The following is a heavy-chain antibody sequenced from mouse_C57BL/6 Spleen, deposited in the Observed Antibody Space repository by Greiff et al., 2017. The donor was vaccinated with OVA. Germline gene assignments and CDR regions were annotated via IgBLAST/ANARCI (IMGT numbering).Heavy chain of an antibody. CDR3: ARRETLYYFDY. CDR2: IDPSDSYT. J-gene: IGHJ2*01. CDR1: GYTFTSYW. Sequence: QVQLQQPGAELVMPGASVKLSCKASGYTFTSYWMHWVKQRPGQGLEWIGEIDPSDSYTNYNQQFKGKSTLTVDKSSSTAYMQLSSLTSEDSAVYYCARRETLYYFDYWGQGTTLTVSS. V-gene: IGHV1-69*01.